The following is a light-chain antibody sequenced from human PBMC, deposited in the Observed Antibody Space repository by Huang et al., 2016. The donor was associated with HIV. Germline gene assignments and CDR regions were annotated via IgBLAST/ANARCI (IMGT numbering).Light chain of an antibody. V-gene: IGKV4-1*01. Sequence: DIVMTQSPDSLAVSLGERATINCKSSQSVFYSSNDKDYLAWYQQKPGQPPKLLIYWASTRESGVPDRFSGSGSGTDFTLTISRLQAEDVAVYYCQQYFNTSYTFGQGTKLEI. CDR1: QSVFYSSNDKDY. CDR2: WAS. CDR3: QQYFNTSYT. J-gene: IGKJ2*01.